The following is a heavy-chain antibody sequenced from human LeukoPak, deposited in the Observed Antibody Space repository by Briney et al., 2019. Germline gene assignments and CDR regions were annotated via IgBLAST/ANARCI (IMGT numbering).Heavy chain of an antibody. V-gene: IGHV1-2*02. Sequence: ASVNVSCKASGYTFSGSYIHWVRQAPGQGLEWMGWINPKSGDTKYPQKFQGRVSMTSDTSIATAYTELSRLNSDDTAVYYCARDKGSSGWFYYYYFMDLWGRGITVTVSS. D-gene: IGHD6-19*01. J-gene: IGHJ6*03. CDR2: INPKSGDT. CDR3: ARDKGSSGWFYYYYFMDL. CDR1: GYTFSGSY.